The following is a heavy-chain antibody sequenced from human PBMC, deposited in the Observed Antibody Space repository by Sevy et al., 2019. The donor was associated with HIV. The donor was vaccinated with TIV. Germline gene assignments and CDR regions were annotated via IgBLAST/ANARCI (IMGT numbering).Heavy chain of an antibody. Sequence: GSLRLSCAASGFTFSSYSMNWVRQAPGKGLEWVSSISSSSSYIYYADSVKGRFTISRDNAKNSLYLQMNSLRAEDTAVYYCARDLDYGDYVCAFDIWGQGTMVTVSS. J-gene: IGHJ3*02. V-gene: IGHV3-21*01. CDR2: ISSSSSYI. D-gene: IGHD4-17*01. CDR1: GFTFSSYS. CDR3: ARDLDYGDYVCAFDI.